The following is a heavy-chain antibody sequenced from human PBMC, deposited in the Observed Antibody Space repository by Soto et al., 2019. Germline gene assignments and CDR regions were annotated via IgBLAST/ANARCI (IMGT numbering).Heavy chain of an antibody. CDR3: ARDSPIGSTFSGYVAIDS. Sequence: VLLMQSGAEVKNPGSSVKVSCKASGGTFSTSTFTWVRQAPGQGLEWMVGTIPLLNVADYAQDFQGRLTITADKSTSTTYMELTSLTSKDTAVYYCARDSPIGSTFSGYVAIDSWGQGTLVTVSS. D-gene: IGHD5-12*01. CDR2: TIPLLNVA. CDR1: GGTFSTST. J-gene: IGHJ4*02. V-gene: IGHV1-69*08.